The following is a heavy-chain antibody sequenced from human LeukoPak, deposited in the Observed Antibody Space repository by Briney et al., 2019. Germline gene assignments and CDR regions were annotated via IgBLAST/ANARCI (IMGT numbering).Heavy chain of an antibody. J-gene: IGHJ5*02. D-gene: IGHD3-22*01. CDR2: ISAYKGNT. CDR3: ASTTYYYDSSGYPRHNWFDP. Sequence: GASVKVSCKASGYTFTSYGISWVRQAPGQGLEWMGWISAYKGNTNYAQKLQGRVTMTTDTSTSTAYMELRSLRSDDTAVYYCASTTYYYDSSGYPRHNWFDPWGQGTLVTVSS. V-gene: IGHV1-18*01. CDR1: GYTFTSYG.